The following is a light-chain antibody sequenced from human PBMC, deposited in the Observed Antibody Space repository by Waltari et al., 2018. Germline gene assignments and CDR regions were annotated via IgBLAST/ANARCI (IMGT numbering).Light chain of an antibody. V-gene: IGKV3-11*01. CDR1: QSVSSY. Sequence: EIVLTQSPATLSLSPGKRATLSCRASQSVSSYLAWYQQKPGQAPRLLIYDASNRATGIPARFSGSGSGTDFTLTISSLEPEDFAVYYCQQRSNWPRGTFGPGTKVDIK. J-gene: IGKJ3*01. CDR3: QQRSNWPRGT. CDR2: DAS.